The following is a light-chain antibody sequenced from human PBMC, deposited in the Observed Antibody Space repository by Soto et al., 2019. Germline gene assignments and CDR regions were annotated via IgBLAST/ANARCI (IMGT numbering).Light chain of an antibody. V-gene: IGKV3-20*01. Sequence: VVLTQSPGTLSLSPGERATLSCRASESVNDKSLAWYQHKPGQAPRLIIFDTDNMAPGIPDRFNGSGSGTDFTLIISRLEPEDCAVYYCQHYGSSHPYTFGQGTKLEIK. CDR2: DTD. CDR3: QHYGSSHPYT. CDR1: ESVNDKS. J-gene: IGKJ2*01.